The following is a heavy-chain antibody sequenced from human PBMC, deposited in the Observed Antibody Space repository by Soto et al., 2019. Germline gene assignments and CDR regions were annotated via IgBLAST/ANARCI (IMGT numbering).Heavy chain of an antibody. Sequence: ETLSLTCTVSGGSISSYYWSWIRQPPGKGLEWIGYIYYSGSTNYNPSLKSRVTISVDTSKNQFSLKLSSVTAADTAVYYCARVNWGFWSGYIYYYGMDVWGQGTTVTVSS. J-gene: IGHJ6*02. V-gene: IGHV4-59*01. CDR1: GGSISSYY. D-gene: IGHD3-3*01. CDR3: ARVNWGFWSGYIYYYGMDV. CDR2: IYYSGST.